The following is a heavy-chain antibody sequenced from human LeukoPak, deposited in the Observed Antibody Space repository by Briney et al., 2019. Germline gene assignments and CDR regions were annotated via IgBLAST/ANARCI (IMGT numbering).Heavy chain of an antibody. Sequence: GGSLRLSCAASGFTFSDFWMHWVRQAPGKGLEWDSTISGGGGSTYYADSVKGRFTISRDNSKNTLYLQVNSLRAEDTAVYYCAKGGKWDVTPFDYWGQGTLVTVSS. J-gene: IGHJ4*02. CDR2: ISGGGGST. D-gene: IGHD1-26*01. CDR1: GFTFSDFW. V-gene: IGHV3-23*01. CDR3: AKGGKWDVTPFDY.